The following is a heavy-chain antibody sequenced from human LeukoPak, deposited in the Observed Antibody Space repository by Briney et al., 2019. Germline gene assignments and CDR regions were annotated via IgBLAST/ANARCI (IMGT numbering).Heavy chain of an antibody. CDR3: AREIRLGELSP. J-gene: IGHJ5*02. CDR2: ISYDGSKI. CDR1: GFTFSSYP. Sequence: GGSLRLSCAASGFTFSSYPLHWVRQAPGKGLEWVTLISYDGSKIYYADSVKGRFTISRDNSKNTLYLQMNSLRAEDTAVYYCAREIRLGELSPWGQGTLVTVSS. D-gene: IGHD3-16*02. V-gene: IGHV3-30-3*01.